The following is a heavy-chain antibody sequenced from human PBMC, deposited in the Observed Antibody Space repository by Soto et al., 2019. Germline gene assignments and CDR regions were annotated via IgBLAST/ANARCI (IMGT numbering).Heavy chain of an antibody. Sequence: SDTLSLTCTFSGGSVNSDNFYWSWIRQPPGRGLEWIGYIYYTGSTSYNPSLKSRVTISIDTSRNQFSLKLSSVTAADTAVYYCAREFSNSPEAFDSWGQGSLVTVSS. J-gene: IGHJ4*02. CDR3: AREFSNSPEAFDS. D-gene: IGHD6-6*01. V-gene: IGHV4-61*01. CDR2: IYYTGST. CDR1: GGSVNSDNFY.